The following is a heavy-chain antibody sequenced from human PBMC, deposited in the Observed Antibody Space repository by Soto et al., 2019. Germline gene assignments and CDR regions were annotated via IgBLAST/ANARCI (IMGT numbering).Heavy chain of an antibody. CDR2: ISGSGGST. V-gene: IGHV3-23*01. J-gene: IGHJ4*02. CDR3: ARRGSGSYYDY. CDR1: GFTFSSYA. Sequence: EVQLLESVGGLVQPGGSLRLSCAASGFTFSSYAMRWVGQAPGKGLEWVSAISGSGGSTYYAVSVKGRFTISRDNSKNTLYLQMNSLRAEDTAVYYCARRGSGSYYDYWGQGTLVTVSS. D-gene: IGHD1-26*01.